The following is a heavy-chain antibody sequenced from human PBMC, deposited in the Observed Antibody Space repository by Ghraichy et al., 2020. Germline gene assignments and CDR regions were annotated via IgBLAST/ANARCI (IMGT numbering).Heavy chain of an antibody. Sequence: ASVKVSCKVSGYTLTELSMHWVRQAPGKGLEWMGGFDPEDGETIYAQKFQGRVTMTEDTSTDTAYMELSSLRSEDTAVYYCATDRIAVAGKARLQDYWGQGTLVTVSS. V-gene: IGHV1-24*01. CDR3: ATDRIAVAGKARLQDY. CDR1: GYTLTELS. J-gene: IGHJ4*02. CDR2: FDPEDGET. D-gene: IGHD6-19*01.